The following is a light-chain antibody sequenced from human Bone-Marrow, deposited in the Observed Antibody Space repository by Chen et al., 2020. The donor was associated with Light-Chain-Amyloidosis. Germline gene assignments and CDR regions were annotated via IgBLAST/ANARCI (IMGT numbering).Light chain of an antibody. CDR1: NIGSTS. J-gene: IGLJ3*02. CDR2: DDS. V-gene: IGLV3-21*02. Sequence: SYVLTQPSSVSVAPGQTATIACGGNNIGSTSVHWYQQTPGQAPLLVVYDDSDRPSGIPARLSGSNSGNTATLTISRVEAGDEDDYCCQVWDRSSDRPVFGGGTKLTVL. CDR3: QVWDRSSDRPV.